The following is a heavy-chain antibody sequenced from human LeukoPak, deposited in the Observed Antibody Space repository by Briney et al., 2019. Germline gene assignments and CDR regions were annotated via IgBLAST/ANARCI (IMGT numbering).Heavy chain of an antibody. D-gene: IGHD3-22*01. Sequence: GRSLSLSCTASGFTFGDYAMSWVRQAPGKGLEWVGLIRSKAYGGTTEYAASVKGRFSISRDDSKSIAYLQMNSLKTEDTAVYYCTRAGVVVVISFDYWGQGTLVTVSS. CDR1: GFTFGDYA. V-gene: IGHV3-49*04. J-gene: IGHJ4*02. CDR2: IRSKAYGGTT. CDR3: TRAGVVVVISFDY.